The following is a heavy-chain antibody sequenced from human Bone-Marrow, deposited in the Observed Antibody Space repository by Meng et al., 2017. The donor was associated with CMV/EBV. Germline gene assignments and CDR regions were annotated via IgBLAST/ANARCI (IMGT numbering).Heavy chain of an antibody. CDR3: AREQDWMTTVTHFDY. Sequence: GESLKISCAASGFTFSTYWMSWVRQAPGKGLEWVANIRQDGSEKYYADSVKGRFTIFRDNGKSSLHLQMNSLRAEDTALYYCAREQDWMTTVTHFDYWGQGTLVTVYS. D-gene: IGHD4-11*01. CDR2: IRQDGSEK. CDR1: GFTFSTYW. V-gene: IGHV3-7*03. J-gene: IGHJ4*02.